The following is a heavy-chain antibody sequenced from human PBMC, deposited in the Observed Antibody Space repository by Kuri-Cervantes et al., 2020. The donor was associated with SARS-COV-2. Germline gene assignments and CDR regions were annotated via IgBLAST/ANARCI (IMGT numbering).Heavy chain of an antibody. D-gene: IGHD6-13*01. V-gene: IGHV4-59*01. J-gene: IGHJ6*02. CDR1: GGSISSYY. Sequence: SETLSLTCTVSGGSISSYYWSWIRQPPGKGLEWIGYIYYSGSTNYNPSLKSRVTISVDTSKNQFSLKLSSVTAADTAVYYCARSKGSSWFGLDPSMDVWGQGTTVTVSS. CDR3: ARSKGSSWFGLDPSMDV. CDR2: IYYSGST.